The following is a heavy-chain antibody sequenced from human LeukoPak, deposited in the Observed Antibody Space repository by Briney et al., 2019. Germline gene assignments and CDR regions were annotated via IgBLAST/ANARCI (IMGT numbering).Heavy chain of an antibody. V-gene: IGHV3-74*01. J-gene: IGHJ5*02. CDR2: INTDGSST. D-gene: IGHD3-16*01. CDR3: ARDRPGGFDP. Sequence: GGSLRLSCAASGFTFSSYWMHWIRQLPGKGLVWVSRINTDGSSTSYADSVKGRFTISRDNAKNTLCLQMNSLRAEDTAVYYCARDRPGGFDPWGQGTLVTVSS. CDR1: GFTFSSYW.